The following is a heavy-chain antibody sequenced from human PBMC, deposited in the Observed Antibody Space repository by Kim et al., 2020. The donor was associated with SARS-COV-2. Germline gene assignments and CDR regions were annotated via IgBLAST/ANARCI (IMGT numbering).Heavy chain of an antibody. CDR2: ISGSGGST. CDR1: GFTFSSYA. Sequence: GGSLRLSCAASGFTFSSYAMSWVRQAPGKGLEWVSAISGSGGSTYYADSVKGRFTISRDNSKNRLYLQMNSLRAEDTAVYYCAKRSVVLWFVAKGYFDLWGRGTLVTVSS. J-gene: IGHJ2*01. V-gene: IGHV3-23*01. CDR3: AKRSVVLWFVAKGYFDL. D-gene: IGHD3-10*01.